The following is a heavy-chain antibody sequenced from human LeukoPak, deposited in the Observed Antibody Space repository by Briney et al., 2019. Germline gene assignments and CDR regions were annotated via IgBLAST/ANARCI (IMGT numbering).Heavy chain of an antibody. CDR3: ARDRPIVGAGYYFDY. J-gene: IGHJ4*02. CDR2: IYSGGST. Sequence: GGSLRLSCAASGFTVSSNSMSWVRQAPGKGLEWVSGIYSGGSTYYADSVKGRFTISRDNSKNTLYLQMNSLRAEDTAVYYCARDRPIVGAGYYFDYWGQGTLVTVSS. CDR1: GFTVSSNS. V-gene: IGHV3-53*01. D-gene: IGHD6-13*01.